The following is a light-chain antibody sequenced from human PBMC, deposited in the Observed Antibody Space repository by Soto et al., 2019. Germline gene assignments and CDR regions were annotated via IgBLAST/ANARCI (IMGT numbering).Light chain of an antibody. CDR3: CSYAGSNTWV. CDR2: EGS. V-gene: IGLV2-23*01. CDR1: SSDVGTYNL. Sequence: QSVLTQPASVSGSPGQSITISCSGTSSDVGTYNLVSWYQQHPGKAPDLLIYEGSKRPSGVSNRFSGSKSGNTASLTISGLQAEDEADYYCCSYAGSNTWVFGGGTKVTVL. J-gene: IGLJ3*02.